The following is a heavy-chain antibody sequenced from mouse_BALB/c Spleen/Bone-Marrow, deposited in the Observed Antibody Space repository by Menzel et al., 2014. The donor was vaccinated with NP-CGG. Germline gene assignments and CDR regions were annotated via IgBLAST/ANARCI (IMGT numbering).Heavy chain of an antibody. CDR1: GFTFSDYG. D-gene: IGHD1-1*01. V-gene: IGHV5-15*02. CDR3: ARDKGHYGPMDY. Sequence: EVQRVESGGGLVQPGGSRKLSCAASGFTFSDYGLAWLRRAPGKGPEWVAFISNLAYSIYYADTVTGRFTISRENAKNTLYLEMSSLRSEDTAMYYCARDKGHYGPMDYWGQGTSVTVSS. CDR2: ISNLAYSI. J-gene: IGHJ4*01.